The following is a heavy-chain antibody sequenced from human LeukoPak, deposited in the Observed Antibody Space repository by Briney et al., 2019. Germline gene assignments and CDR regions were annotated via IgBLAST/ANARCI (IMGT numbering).Heavy chain of an antibody. D-gene: IGHD1-26*01. CDR3: ARPGRIVGATQEAYFDY. Sequence: GESLKISCKGSGYSFTSYWIGWVRQMPGKGLEWMGIIYPGDSDTRYSPSFQGQVAISVDKSISTAYLQWSSLKASDTAMCYCARPGRIVGATQEAYFDYWGQGTLVTVSS. CDR1: GYSFTSYW. J-gene: IGHJ4*02. CDR2: IYPGDSDT. V-gene: IGHV5-51*01.